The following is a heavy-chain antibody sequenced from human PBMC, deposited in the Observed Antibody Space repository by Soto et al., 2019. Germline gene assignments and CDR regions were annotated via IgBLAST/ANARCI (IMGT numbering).Heavy chain of an antibody. CDR1: GFTFSSYD. V-gene: IGHV3-13*04. CDR2: IGTAGDT. Sequence: EVQLVESGGGLVQPGGSLRLSCAASGFTFSSYDMHWVRQATGKGLEWVSAIGTAGDTYYPGSVKGRFTISRENAKNSLYLQMNSLRARDTAVYYCARAAWIQSSYYYYGMDVWGQGTTVTVSS. J-gene: IGHJ6*02. D-gene: IGHD5-18*01. CDR3: ARAAWIQSSYYYYGMDV.